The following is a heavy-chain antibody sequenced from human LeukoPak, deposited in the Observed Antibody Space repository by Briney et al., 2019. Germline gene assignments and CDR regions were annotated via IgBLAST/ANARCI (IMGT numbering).Heavy chain of an antibody. J-gene: IGHJ3*02. V-gene: IGHV3-74*01. CDR3: TRGGSPPEALGDALDI. CDR2: INSDGRSI. D-gene: IGHD1-26*01. Sequence: GGSLRLSCAASGFTFSNSWMHWVRHPPGNGLGRVSRINSDGRSIIYADSVKGRFTISRDNAKNTLYLQMNSLRVEDTAVYYCTRGGSPPEALGDALDIWGQGTMVTVSS. CDR1: GFTFSNSW.